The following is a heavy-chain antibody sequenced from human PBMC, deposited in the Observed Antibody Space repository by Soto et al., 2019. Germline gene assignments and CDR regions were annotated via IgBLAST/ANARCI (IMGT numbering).Heavy chain of an antibody. CDR1: GFTISSYG. V-gene: IGHV3-30*03. Sequence: GGSLRLSCAASGFTISSYGIHWVRQAPGKGLEWVAVISYDGSNEYYADSVKGRFSISRDNSKNTLYLQMNSLRAEDTALYYCASWKVGYYFDYWGQGTPVTVSS. J-gene: IGHJ4*02. D-gene: IGHD1-1*01. CDR3: ASWKVGYYFDY. CDR2: ISYDGSNE.